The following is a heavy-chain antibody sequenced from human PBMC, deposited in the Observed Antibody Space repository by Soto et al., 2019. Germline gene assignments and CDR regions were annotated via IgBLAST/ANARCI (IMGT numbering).Heavy chain of an antibody. CDR2: INPSGGST. D-gene: IGHD6-13*01. Sequence: ASVKVSCKASGHTFTSYDMHWVRQAPGQGLEWMGIINPSGGSTSYAQKFQGRVAMTRDTSTSTVYMELSSLRSEDTAVYYCARPLAAAGLDFDYWGQGTLVTVSS. CDR1: GHTFTSYD. J-gene: IGHJ4*02. CDR3: ARPLAAAGLDFDY. V-gene: IGHV1-46*01.